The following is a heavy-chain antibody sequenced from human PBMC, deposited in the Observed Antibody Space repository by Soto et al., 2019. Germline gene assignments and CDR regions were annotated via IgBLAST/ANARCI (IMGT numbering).Heavy chain of an antibody. CDR1: GFTFSSYA. J-gene: IGHJ4*02. CDR3: AKVFYYYDSSGYYYFEY. Sequence: PGGSLRLSCAASGFTFSSYAVSWVRQAPGKGPEWSSSISGSGSTIYYADSVKGRFTIARDNSKNTLYLQMSSLRAEDTAVYYCAKVFYYYDSSGYYYFEYWGQGTLVTVSS. CDR2: ISGSGSTI. D-gene: IGHD3-22*01. V-gene: IGHV3-23*01.